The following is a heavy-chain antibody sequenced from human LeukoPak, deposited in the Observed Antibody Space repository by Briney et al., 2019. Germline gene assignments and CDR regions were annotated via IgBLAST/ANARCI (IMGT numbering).Heavy chain of an antibody. CDR1: GGSISSYY. CDR2: IHYSGNT. Sequence: PSETLSLTCTVSGGSISSYYWSWMRQPPGKGLEWIGYIHYSGNTNYNPSLKSRVTISVDTSKNQFSLKVSSVTAADTAVYYCARGGTGYYNFDYWGQGTLVTVSS. V-gene: IGHV4-59*01. D-gene: IGHD3/OR15-3a*01. CDR3: ARGGTGYYNFDY. J-gene: IGHJ4*02.